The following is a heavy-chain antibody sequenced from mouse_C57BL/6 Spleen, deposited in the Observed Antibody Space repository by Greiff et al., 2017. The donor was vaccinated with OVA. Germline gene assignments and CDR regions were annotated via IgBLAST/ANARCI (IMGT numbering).Heavy chain of an antibody. CDR2: IDPSDSYT. D-gene: IGHD2-4*01. V-gene: IGHV1-69*01. CDR3: ARFYYDYD. J-gene: IGHJ2*01. Sequence: QVQLQQPGAELVMPGASVKLSCKPSGYTFTSYWMHWVKQRPGQGLEWIGEIDPSDSYTNYNQKFKGKSTLTVDKSSSTAYMQLSSLTSEDSAVYYCARFYYDYDWGQGTTLTVSS. CDR1: GYTFTSYW.